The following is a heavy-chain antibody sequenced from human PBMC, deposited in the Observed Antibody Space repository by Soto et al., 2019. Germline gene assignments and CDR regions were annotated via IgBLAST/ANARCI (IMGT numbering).Heavy chain of an antibody. J-gene: IGHJ4*02. CDR1: GGSVSGYH. V-gene: IGHV4-59*08. CDR2: INNNGNT. Sequence: SETLSLTCTVSGGSVSGYHWSWIRQPPGKGLEWIGYINNNGNTDYNPSLESRVTISVDTSKNQFSLKLSSVTAADTAVYYCARHLTSGSYFFDYWGQGTLVTVSS. D-gene: IGHD1-26*01. CDR3: ARHLTSGSYFFDY.